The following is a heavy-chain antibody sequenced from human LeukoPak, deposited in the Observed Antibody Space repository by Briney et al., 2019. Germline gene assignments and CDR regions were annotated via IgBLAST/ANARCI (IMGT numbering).Heavy chain of an antibody. CDR2: IYYSGST. V-gene: IGHV4-59*01. CDR1: GGSISSYY. D-gene: IGHD1-14*01. J-gene: IGHJ6*02. CDR3: ARDFNPRYYYYGMDV. Sequence: SETLSLTCTVSGGSISSYYWSWIRQPPGKGLEWIGYIYYSGSTNYNPSLKSRVTISVDTSKNQFSLKLGSVTAADTAVYYCARDFNPRYYYYGMDVWGQGTTVTVSS.